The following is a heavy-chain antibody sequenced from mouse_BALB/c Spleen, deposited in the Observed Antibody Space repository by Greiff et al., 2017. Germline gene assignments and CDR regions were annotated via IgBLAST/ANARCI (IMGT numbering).Heavy chain of an antibody. CDR3: ARRDSYYAMDY. J-gene: IGHJ4*01. CDR2: ISSGSSTI. D-gene: IGHD3-3*01. Sequence: VQLKESGGGLVQPGGSRKLSCAASGFTFSSFGMHWVRQAPEKGLEWVAYISSGSSTIYYADTVKGRFTISRDNPKNTLFLQMTSLRSEDTAMYYCARRDSYYAMDYWGQGTSGTVSS. V-gene: IGHV5-17*02. CDR1: GFTFSSFG.